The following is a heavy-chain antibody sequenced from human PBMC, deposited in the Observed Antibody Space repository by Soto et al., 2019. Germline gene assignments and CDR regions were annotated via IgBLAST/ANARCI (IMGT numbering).Heavy chain of an antibody. CDR2: ISSSGSTI. V-gene: IGHV3-48*03. Sequence: GGSLRLSCAASGFTFSSYEMNWVRQAPGKGLEWVSYISSSGSTIYYADPVKGRFTISRDNAKNSLYLQMNSLRAEDTAVYYCASLADIVVVVAADDAFDIWGQGTMVTVSS. J-gene: IGHJ3*02. CDR1: GFTFSSYE. CDR3: ASLADIVVVVAADDAFDI. D-gene: IGHD2-15*01.